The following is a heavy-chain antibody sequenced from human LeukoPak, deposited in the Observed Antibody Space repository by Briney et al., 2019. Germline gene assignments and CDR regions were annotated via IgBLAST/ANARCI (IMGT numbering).Heavy chain of an antibody. CDR2: ISSGGSTI. CDR1: GFTFSSHE. CDR3: ARDVWFDP. Sequence: PGGSLRLSCAACGFTFSSHEMNWVRQRPGKGLEWVSYISSGGSTIYYADSVKGRFTVSRDNAKNSLYLQMNSLRAEDTALYYCARDVWFDPWGQGTLVTVSS. J-gene: IGHJ5*02. V-gene: IGHV3-48*03.